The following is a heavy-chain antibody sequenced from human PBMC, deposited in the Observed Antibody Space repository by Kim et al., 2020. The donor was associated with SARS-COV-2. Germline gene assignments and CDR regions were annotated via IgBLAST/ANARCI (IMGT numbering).Heavy chain of an antibody. D-gene: IGHD2-15*01. V-gene: IGHV3-23*01. CDR1: GFTFSIYA. CDR3: VRPKEYCSGGRCYGGDYYYYHGMDV. Sequence: GGSLRLSCAASGFTFSIYAMTWFRQAPGKGLEWVSGISARGGSTYYGESVKGRFTISRDNSKNTLYLQMNSLRAEDTAVYYCVRPKEYCSGGRCYGGDYYYYHGMDVWGQGTTVTVSS. CDR2: ISARGGST. J-gene: IGHJ6*02.